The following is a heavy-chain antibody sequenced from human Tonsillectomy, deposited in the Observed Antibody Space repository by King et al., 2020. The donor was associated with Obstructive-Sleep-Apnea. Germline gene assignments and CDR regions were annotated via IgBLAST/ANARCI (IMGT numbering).Heavy chain of an antibody. D-gene: IGHD2-15*01. J-gene: IGHJ6*02. CDR2: IGTAGDT. V-gene: IGHV3-13*04. Sequence: VQLVESGGGLVQPGGSLRLSCAASGFTFSSYDMHWVRQATGKGLEWVSAIGTAGDTYYPGSVKGRLTFSRENAKNSLYLQMNSLRAGDTAVYYCARDLLVAYCSGGSCYSDYYYGMDVWGQGTTVTVSS. CDR1: GFTFSSYD. CDR3: ARDLLVAYCSGGSCYSDYYYGMDV.